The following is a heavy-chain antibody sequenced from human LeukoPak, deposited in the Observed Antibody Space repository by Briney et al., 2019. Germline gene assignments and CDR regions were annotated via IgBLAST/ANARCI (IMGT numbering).Heavy chain of an antibody. Sequence: PSETLSLTCTVSGGSISSHYWSWIRQPPGKGLEWIGYIYYSGSTNYNPSLKSRVTISVGTSKNQFSLKLSSVTAADTAVYYCARGFPYSSSSTRGAFDIWGQGTMVTVSS. CDR3: ARGFPYSSSSTRGAFDI. D-gene: IGHD6-6*01. J-gene: IGHJ3*02. CDR2: IYYSGST. CDR1: GGSISSHY. V-gene: IGHV4-59*11.